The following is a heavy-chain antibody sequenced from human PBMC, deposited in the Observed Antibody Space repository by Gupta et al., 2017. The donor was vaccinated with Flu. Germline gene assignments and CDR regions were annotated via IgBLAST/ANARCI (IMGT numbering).Heavy chain of an antibody. CDR3: ASSTGYSSSWGAFDI. CDR2: MSPNGANT. Sequence: QVQLVQSGAEVKEPGASVKVSCKASGHTSIGYYMHWVRQAPGQGPEWMGWMSPNGANTNYAQKFQGRVTMTKDTSINTAYMEVNGLRSDDTAMYYCASSTGYSSSWGAFDIWGQGTMVTVSS. D-gene: IGHD6-13*01. J-gene: IGHJ3*02. V-gene: IGHV1-2*02. CDR1: GHTSIGYY.